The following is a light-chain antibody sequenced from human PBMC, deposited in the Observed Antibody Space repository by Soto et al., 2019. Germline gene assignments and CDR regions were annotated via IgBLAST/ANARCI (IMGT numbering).Light chain of an antibody. CDR2: DAS. CDR1: QSISSW. Sequence: DIQMTQSPSSLSASVGDKFTITCRASQSISSWLAWYQQKPGKAPRLLIYDASSLESGVPSRFSGSGSGTDFTLTISSLQPDDFATYYCQQNNSYPQSFGRGTKVDIK. CDR3: QQNNSYPQS. J-gene: IGKJ4*01. V-gene: IGKV1-5*01.